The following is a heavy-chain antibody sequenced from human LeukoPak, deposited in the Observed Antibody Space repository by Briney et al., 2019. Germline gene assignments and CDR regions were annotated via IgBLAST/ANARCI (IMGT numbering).Heavy chain of an antibody. CDR2: IYPGDSDT. V-gene: IGHV5-51*01. CDR3: ARTNMVRGVIGWFDP. CDR1: GYSFTSYW. Sequence: GESLKISCKGSGYSFTSYWIGWVRQMPGKGLEWMGIIYPGDSDTRYSPSFQGRVTISADKSISTAYLQWSSLKASDTAMYYCARTNMVRGVIGWFDPWGQGTLVTVSS. J-gene: IGHJ5*02. D-gene: IGHD3-10*01.